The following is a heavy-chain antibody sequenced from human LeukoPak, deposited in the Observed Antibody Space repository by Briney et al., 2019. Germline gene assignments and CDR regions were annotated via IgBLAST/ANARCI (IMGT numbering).Heavy chain of an antibody. D-gene: IGHD2-21*02. Sequence: GGSLRLSCSASGFTFSSYAMHWVRQAPGKGLEYVSAISNNGDNTYYADSVKGRFTISRDNSKNTLYLQMSSLRAEDTAVYYCAKDRAAYCGGDCYSYSDGFGDWGQGTLVTVSS. CDR2: ISNNGDNT. CDR3: AKDRAAYCGGDCYSYSDGFGD. J-gene: IGHJ4*02. CDR1: GFTFSSYA. V-gene: IGHV3-64D*06.